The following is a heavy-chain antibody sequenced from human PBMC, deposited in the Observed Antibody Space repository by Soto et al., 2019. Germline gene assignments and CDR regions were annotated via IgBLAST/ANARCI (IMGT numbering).Heavy chain of an antibody. CDR3: AKDFLPYDSSGYYFGNYFDY. J-gene: IGHJ4*02. Sequence: GGSLRLSCAASGLTFSSYAMSWVRQAPGKGLEWVSGISGSGGSTYYADSVKGRFTTSRDNSKNTLYLQMNSLRAEDTAVYYCAKDFLPYDSSGYYFGNYFDYWGLGTLVTSPQ. CDR1: GLTFSSYA. D-gene: IGHD3-22*01. CDR2: ISGSGGST. V-gene: IGHV3-23*01.